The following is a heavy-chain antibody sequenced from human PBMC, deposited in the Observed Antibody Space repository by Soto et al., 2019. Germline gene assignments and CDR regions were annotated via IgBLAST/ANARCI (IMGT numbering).Heavy chain of an antibody. CDR2: ISTDASST. J-gene: IGHJ1*01. Sequence: EVQLVESGGGLVQPGGSLRLSCAASGFTFSSYWMHWVRQAPGKGLVWVSSISTDASSTSYADPVKGRFTISRDNAKNTLYLQMNRVRAEDTAVYYCARLPNKSLQNWGQGTLVIVSP. CDR3: ARLPNKSLQN. V-gene: IGHV3-74*01. CDR1: GFTFSSYW.